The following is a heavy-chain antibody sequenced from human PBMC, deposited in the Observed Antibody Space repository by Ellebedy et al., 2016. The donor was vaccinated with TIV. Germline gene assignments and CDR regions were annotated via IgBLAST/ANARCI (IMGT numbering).Heavy chain of an antibody. CDR2: IRSSGDST. J-gene: IGHJ4*02. CDR3: ANSFPAVTPILGLHY. D-gene: IGHD3/OR15-3a*01. Sequence: GGSLRLSCAVSGITFSSYAMTWVRQAPGKGLEWVSTIRSSGDSTYYADSVKGRFTISRDNSKNTLFLQMNSLRADDTAVYYCANSFPAVTPILGLHYWGQGTLVTVSS. CDR1: GITFSSYA. V-gene: IGHV3-23*01.